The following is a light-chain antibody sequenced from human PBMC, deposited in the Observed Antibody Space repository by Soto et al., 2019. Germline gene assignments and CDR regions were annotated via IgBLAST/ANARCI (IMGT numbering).Light chain of an antibody. CDR1: QSVGRNY. J-gene: IGKJ4*01. V-gene: IGKV3-20*01. CDR3: QQYADSPLT. CDR2: VAY. Sequence: EIVLTQSPGTLSVSPGERVTLSCRASQSVGRNYLAWYQQKPGQAPRLLIYVAYIRATGIPDRFSGSGSGTDFTLTISRLEPEDFAVYYCQQYADSPLTFGGGTKVE.